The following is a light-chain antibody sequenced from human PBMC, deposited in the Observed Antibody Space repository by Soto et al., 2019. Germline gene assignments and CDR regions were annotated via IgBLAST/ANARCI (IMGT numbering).Light chain of an antibody. CDR3: QQVNSYPQT. Sequence: IQLPQSPSSLSASVGDRVTISCRASQGIGTYLAWYQQKPGKAPKLLIYAAFTLHSGVPARFSGSRSGTDFTLTISSLQPEDFATYYCQQVNSYPQTFGQGTRLEI. CDR2: AAF. V-gene: IGKV1-9*01. CDR1: QGIGTY. J-gene: IGKJ5*01.